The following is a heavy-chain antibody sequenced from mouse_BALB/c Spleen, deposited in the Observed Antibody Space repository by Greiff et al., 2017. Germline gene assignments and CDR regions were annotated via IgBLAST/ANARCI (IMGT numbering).Heavy chain of an antibody. D-gene: IGHD2-2*01. J-gene: IGHJ3*01. Sequence: EVQLQQSGPELVKPGASVKISCKTSGYTFTEYTMHWVKQSHGKSLEWNGCINPNNGGTSYNQKFKDKATLTADKSSSTAYMQLSSLTSEDSAVYYCARKKDGYDAWFAYWGQGTLVTVSA. CDR1: GYTFTEYT. CDR2: INPNNGGT. V-gene: IGHV1-18*01. CDR3: ARKKDGYDAWFAY.